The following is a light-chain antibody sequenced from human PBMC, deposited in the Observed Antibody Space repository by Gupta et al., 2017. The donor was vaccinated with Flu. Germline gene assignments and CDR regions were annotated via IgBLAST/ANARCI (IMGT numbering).Light chain of an antibody. V-gene: IGLV2-14*03. CDR2: DVS. J-gene: IGLJ2*01. CDR1: SSDVGGYNS. CDR3: SSYTTSSTLV. Sequence: QSALTQPASVSGSPGQSITISCPGTSSDVGGYNSVSWYQQHPGKAPKLMIYDVSNRPSGVSNRFSGSKSGNAASLTISGLQAEDEADYYCSSYTTSSTLVFGGGTKVTAL.